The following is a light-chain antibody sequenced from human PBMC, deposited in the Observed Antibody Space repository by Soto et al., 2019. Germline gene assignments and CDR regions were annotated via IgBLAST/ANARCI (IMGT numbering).Light chain of an antibody. J-gene: IGKJ1*01. Sequence: IQMTQSPSSLSASVGDRVTITCRASHNINNYLSWYQQKPGKAPKLLIYAASSLQSGVASRFSGSGSATDFTLTISSLQPEDFATYYCQQYNSYSTFGQGTKVDIK. CDR1: HNINNY. V-gene: IGKV1-39*01. CDR3: QQYNSYST. CDR2: AAS.